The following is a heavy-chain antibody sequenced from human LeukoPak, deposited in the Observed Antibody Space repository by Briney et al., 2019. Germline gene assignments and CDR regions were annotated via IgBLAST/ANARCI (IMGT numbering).Heavy chain of an antibody. CDR2: IYYSGST. V-gene: IGHV4-59*01. CDR1: GGSISSYY. Sequence: SETLSLTCTVSGGSISSYYWSWIRQPPGEGLEWIGYIYYSGSTNYNPSLKSRVTISVDTTKNQFFLKLSSVTAADTAVYYCASFEYSSSYYFDYWGQGTLVTVSS. J-gene: IGHJ4*02. D-gene: IGHD6-6*01. CDR3: ASFEYSSSYYFDY.